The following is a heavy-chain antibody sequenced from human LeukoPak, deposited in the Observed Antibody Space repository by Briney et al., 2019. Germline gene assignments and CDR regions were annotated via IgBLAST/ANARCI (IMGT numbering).Heavy chain of an antibody. CDR3: ARDRSIDSSGYYYVVRPFDY. CDR2: ISSSSSYI. CDR1: GFTFSSYS. J-gene: IGHJ4*02. D-gene: IGHD3-22*01. Sequence: GGSLRLSCAASGFTFSSYSMNWVRQAPGKGLEWVSSISSSSSYIYYADSVKGRFTISRDNAKNSLYLQMNSLRAEDTAVYYCARDRSIDSSGYYYVVRPFDYWGQGTLVTVSS. V-gene: IGHV3-21*01.